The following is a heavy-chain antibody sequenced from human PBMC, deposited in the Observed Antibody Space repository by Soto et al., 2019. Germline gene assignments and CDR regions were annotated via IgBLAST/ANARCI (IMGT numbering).Heavy chain of an antibody. CDR2: IYTSGST. V-gene: IGHV4-4*07. CDR1: GGSISSCY. CDR3: ARDLVWSGDSDAFDI. Sequence: SETLSLTCTVSGGSISSCYWSWIRQPAGKGLEWIGRIYTSGSTNYNPSLKSRVTMSVDTSKNQFSLKLSSVTAADTAVYYCARDLVWSGDSDAFDIWGQGTMVTVSS. D-gene: IGHD4-17*01. J-gene: IGHJ3*02.